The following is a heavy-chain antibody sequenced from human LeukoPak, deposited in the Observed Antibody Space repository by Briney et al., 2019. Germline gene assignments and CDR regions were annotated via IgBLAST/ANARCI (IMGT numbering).Heavy chain of an antibody. Sequence: GGSLRLSCAASGLTFSSYAMSWVRQAPGKGLEWVSSISGSGGSTYYADSVKGRFTISRDNSKNTVFLHLSGLRVEDTAVYYCAKGQEFLEWIYDYWGQGTLVTVSS. CDR3: AKGQEFLEWIYDY. D-gene: IGHD3-3*01. CDR2: ISGSGGST. J-gene: IGHJ4*02. V-gene: IGHV3-23*01. CDR1: GLTFSSYA.